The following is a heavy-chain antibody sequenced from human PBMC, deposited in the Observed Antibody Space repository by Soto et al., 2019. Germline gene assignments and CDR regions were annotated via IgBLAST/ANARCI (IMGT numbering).Heavy chain of an antibody. CDR2: VSIGGST. CDR3: AKRRGAGGHFDY. D-gene: IGHD2-15*01. Sequence: DVQLLESGGGLVQPEGSLRLCCAASGFTFSSYAMGWVRQGPGKGLEWVAVVSIGGSTHYADSVRGRFTISRDNSMNTLSLQMNSLTAEDTAVYFCAKRRGAGGHFDYWGQGALVTVSS. V-gene: IGHV3-23*01. CDR1: GFTFSSYA. J-gene: IGHJ4*02.